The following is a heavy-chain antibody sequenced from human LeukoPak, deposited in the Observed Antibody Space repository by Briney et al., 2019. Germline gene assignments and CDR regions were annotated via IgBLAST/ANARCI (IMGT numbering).Heavy chain of an antibody. CDR1: GFSFSNYA. D-gene: IGHD3-22*01. V-gene: IGHV3-23*01. Sequence: GGSLRLSCVSSGFSFSNYAMSWVRQAPGKGLEWVSSISGSGGSTHYADSVRGRFTISRDKTKNTLYLQMNSLRAEDTAVYYCAKSSYYDASGYYREYYFDYWGQGTLVTVSS. J-gene: IGHJ4*02. CDR2: ISGSGGST. CDR3: AKSSYYDASGYYREYYFDY.